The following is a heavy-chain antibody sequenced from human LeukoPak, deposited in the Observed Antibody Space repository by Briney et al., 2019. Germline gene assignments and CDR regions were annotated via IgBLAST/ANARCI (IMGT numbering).Heavy chain of an antibody. D-gene: IGHD3-16*02. CDR1: GFTFSSYW. V-gene: IGHV3-7*04. J-gene: IGHJ3*02. CDR3: ARDSRDDYVWGSYRSHAFDI. Sequence: PGGSLRLSCAASGFTFSSYWTSWVRQAPGKGLEWVANIKQDGSEKYYVDSVKGRFTISRDNAKNSLYLQMNSLRAEDTAVYYCARDSRDDYVWGSYRSHAFDIWGQGTMVTVSS. CDR2: IKQDGSEK.